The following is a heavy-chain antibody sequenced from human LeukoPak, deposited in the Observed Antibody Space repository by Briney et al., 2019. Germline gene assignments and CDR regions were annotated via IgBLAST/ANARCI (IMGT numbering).Heavy chain of an antibody. V-gene: IGHV1-69*05. J-gene: IGHJ4*02. Sequence: ASVKVSCKASGGTFSSYAISWVRQAPGQGLEWMGGIIPIFGTANYAQKFQGRVTMTRDTSISTAYMELSRLRSDDTAVYYCARDSGYSYGTHDYWGQGTLVTVSS. CDR2: IIPIFGTA. CDR3: ARDSGYSYGTHDY. D-gene: IGHD5-18*01. CDR1: GGTFSSYA.